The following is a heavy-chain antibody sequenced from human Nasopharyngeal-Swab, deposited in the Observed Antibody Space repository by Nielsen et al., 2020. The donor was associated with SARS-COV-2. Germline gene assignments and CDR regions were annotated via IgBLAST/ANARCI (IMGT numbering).Heavy chain of an antibody. CDR1: GGSISSYY. CDR2: IYTSGST. D-gene: IGHD6-13*01. J-gene: IGHJ4*02. Sequence: GSLRLSCTVSGGSISSYYWSWLRQPAGKGLEWIGRIYTSGSTNYNPSLKSRVTMSVDTPKNQFSLKLSSVTAADTAVYYCARDSSSWYPNAPFDYWGQGTLVTVSS. CDR3: ARDSSSWYPNAPFDY. V-gene: IGHV4-4*07.